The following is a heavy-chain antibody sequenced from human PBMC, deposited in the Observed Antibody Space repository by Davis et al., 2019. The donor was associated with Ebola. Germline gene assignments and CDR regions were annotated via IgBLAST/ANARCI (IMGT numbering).Heavy chain of an antibody. Sequence: AASVKVSCKASGYTFTSYAMHWVRQAPGQRLEWMGWINAGNGNTKYSLKFQGRVTITRDTSASTAYMELSSLRSEDTAVYYCARGGYCSGGSCYFFDYWGQGTLVTVSS. CDR1: GYTFTSYA. CDR3: ARGGYCSGGSCYFFDY. D-gene: IGHD2-15*01. CDR2: INAGNGNT. J-gene: IGHJ4*02. V-gene: IGHV1-3*01.